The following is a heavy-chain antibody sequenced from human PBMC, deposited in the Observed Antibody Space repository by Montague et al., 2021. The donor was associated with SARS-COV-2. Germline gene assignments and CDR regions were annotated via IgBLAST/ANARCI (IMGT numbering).Heavy chain of an antibody. CDR2: MYNSENT. CDR3: ARGINSAGSYYYHLDV. Sequence: SETLSLTCNVAGGSMSGYNWSWLRQPPGKGLQWIGSMYNSENTSYNPSLKSRVTISVDTSKKQFSLRLRSVTAADTAVYFCARGINSAGSYYYHLDVWGQGTTVTVSS. V-gene: IGHV4-59*01. J-gene: IGHJ6*02. CDR1: GGSMSGYN. D-gene: IGHD2-21*01.